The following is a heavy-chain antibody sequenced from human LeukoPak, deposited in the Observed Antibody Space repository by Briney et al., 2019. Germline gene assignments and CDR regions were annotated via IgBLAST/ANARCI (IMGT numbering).Heavy chain of an antibody. V-gene: IGHV3-30-3*01. CDR1: GFTFSSYA. Sequence: GGSLRLSCAASGFTFSSYAMHWVRQAPGKGLEWVAVISYDGGNKYYADSVKGRFTISRDNSKNTLYLQMNSLRAEDTAVYYCARDRFSSTAFDIWGQGTMVTVSS. CDR3: ARDRFSSTAFDI. CDR2: ISYDGGNK. J-gene: IGHJ3*02. D-gene: IGHD2-2*01.